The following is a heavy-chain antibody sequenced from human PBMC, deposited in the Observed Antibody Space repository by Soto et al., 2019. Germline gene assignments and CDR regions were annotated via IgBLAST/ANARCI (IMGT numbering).Heavy chain of an antibody. J-gene: IGHJ4*02. CDR3: GRRGKAAARHFDY. CDR2: VSSSGNA. Sequence: QLQLQESGPGLVKPSETLSLTCTVSGGSISSSGYFWACIRQPPGKALEWIWSVSSSGNAYYHPPHQSRVTISLDTCQNQFSLKLNSVTAADTAVYSCGRRGKAAARHFDYWGQGILVTVSS. V-gene: IGHV4-39*01. D-gene: IGHD6-13*01. CDR1: GGSISSSGYF.